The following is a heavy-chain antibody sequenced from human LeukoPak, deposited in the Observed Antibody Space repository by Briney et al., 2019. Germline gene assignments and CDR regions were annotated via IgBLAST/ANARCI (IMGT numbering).Heavy chain of an antibody. Sequence: GGSLRLSCAASGFTFSSYAMHWVRQAPGKGLEWVSGISWNSGSIGYADSVKGRFTISRDNAKNSLYLQMNSLRAEDTALYYCAKDTDGDYPHDAFDIWGQGTMVTVSS. V-gene: IGHV3-9*01. CDR2: ISWNSGSI. CDR1: GFTFSSYA. D-gene: IGHD4-17*01. J-gene: IGHJ3*02. CDR3: AKDTDGDYPHDAFDI.